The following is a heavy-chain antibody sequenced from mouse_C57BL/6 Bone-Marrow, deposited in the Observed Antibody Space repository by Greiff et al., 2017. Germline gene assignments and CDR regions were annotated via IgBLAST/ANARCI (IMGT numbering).Heavy chain of an antibody. CDR1: GYTFTSYW. V-gene: IGHV1-59*01. D-gene: IGHD2-12*01. CDR3: ARYESWFAY. J-gene: IGHJ3*01. CDR2: IDPSDSYT. Sequence: VQLQQPGAELVRPGTSVKLSCKASGYTFTSYWMHWVKQRPGQGLEWIGVIDPSDSYTNYNQKFKGKATLTVDTSSSTAYMQLSSLTSEDSAVYYCARYESWFAYWGQGTLVTVSA.